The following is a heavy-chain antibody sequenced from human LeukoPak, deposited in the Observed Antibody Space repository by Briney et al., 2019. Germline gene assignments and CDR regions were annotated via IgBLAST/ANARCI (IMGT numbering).Heavy chain of an antibody. V-gene: IGHV4-38-2*02. CDR3: ARAPCASGGDCYSDY. J-gene: IGHJ4*02. Sequence: SETLSLTCTVSGYSISSGYYWGWIRQPPGKGLEWIGSIYHSGSTYYNPSLKSRVTISVDTSKNQFSLKLSSVTAADTAVYYCARAPCASGGDCYSDYWGQGTLVTVSS. D-gene: IGHD2-21*02. CDR2: IYHSGST. CDR1: GYSISSGYY.